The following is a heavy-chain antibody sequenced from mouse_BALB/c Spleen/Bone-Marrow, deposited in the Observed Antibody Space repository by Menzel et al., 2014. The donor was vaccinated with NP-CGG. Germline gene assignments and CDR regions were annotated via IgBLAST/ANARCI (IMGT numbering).Heavy chain of an antibody. CDR3: ARWGYYAMDY. CDR1: GFNIKDTY. Sequence: EVQLQQSGAEFVKPGASVILSCTVYGFNIKDTYMHWVKVRPEQGLEWIGRIEPANGNTKYDPKLQGKATITADTSSNTAYLQLSSLTSEDTAVYYCARWGYYAMDYWGQGTAVTVSS. V-gene: IGHV14-3*02. CDR2: IEPANGNT. J-gene: IGHJ4*01.